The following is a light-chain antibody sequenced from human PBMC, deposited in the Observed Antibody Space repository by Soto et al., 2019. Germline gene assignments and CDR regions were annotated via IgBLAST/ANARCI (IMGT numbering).Light chain of an antibody. CDR3: RQYNSSSCT. Sequence: DIQMTQSPSTLSASVGDRVTITCRASESISTWLAWYQQKPGKSPKLLIYGASNLERGVPSRFSGSGSGTEFILTISSLLPDDFSTDYCRQYNSSSCTFGPGTKVDIK. CDR2: GAS. CDR1: ESISTW. V-gene: IGKV1-5*01. J-gene: IGKJ3*01.